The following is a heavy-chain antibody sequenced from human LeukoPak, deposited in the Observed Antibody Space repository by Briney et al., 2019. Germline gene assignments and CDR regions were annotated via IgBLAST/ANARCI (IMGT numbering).Heavy chain of an antibody. CDR1: GFTFSSYA. D-gene: IGHD1-26*01. V-gene: IGHV3-23*01. Sequence: PGGSLRLSCAASGFTFSSYAMSWVRQAPGKGLEWVSAISATGGSTYYADSVKGRFTVSRDNSKNTLYLQMNSLRAEDTAVYYCAKISRSGSYFDYWGQGTLVTVFS. CDR2: ISATGGST. J-gene: IGHJ4*02. CDR3: AKISRSGSYFDY.